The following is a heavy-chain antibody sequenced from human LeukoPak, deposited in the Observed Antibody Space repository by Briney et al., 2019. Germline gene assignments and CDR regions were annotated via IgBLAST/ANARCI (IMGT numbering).Heavy chain of an antibody. J-gene: IGHJ3*01. V-gene: IGHV3-15*01. CDR3: SPQVGGYYKSVVD. D-gene: IGHD3-3*01. CDR1: GFTFSSYS. CDR2: IKSKTDGGTT. Sequence: GGSLRLSCAASGFTFSSYSMSWVRQAPGKGLEWVGRIKSKTDGGTTDYAAPVKGRFTISRDDSKNTLYLQMNSLKTEDTAVHYCSPQVGGYYKSVVDWGQGTMVTVSS.